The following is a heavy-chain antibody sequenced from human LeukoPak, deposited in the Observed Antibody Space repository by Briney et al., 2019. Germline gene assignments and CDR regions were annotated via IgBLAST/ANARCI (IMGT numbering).Heavy chain of an antibody. CDR3: ARDQPIGYNYGYPFDN. CDR2: ISSSGSTI. J-gene: IGHJ4*02. D-gene: IGHD5-18*01. Sequence: GGSLRLSCAASGFTFSDYYMSWIRQAPGKGLEWVSYISSSGSTIYYADSVKGRFTISRDNAKNSLYLQMNDLRVEDTAVYYCARDQPIGYNYGYPFDNWGQGTLVTVSS. V-gene: IGHV3-11*04. CDR1: GFTFSDYY.